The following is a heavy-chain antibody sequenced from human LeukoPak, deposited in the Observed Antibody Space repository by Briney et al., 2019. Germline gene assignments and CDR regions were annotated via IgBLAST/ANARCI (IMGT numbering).Heavy chain of an antibody. J-gene: IGHJ4*02. CDR1: GFTFSGSV. D-gene: IGHD1-26*01. V-gene: IGHV3-73*01. CDR3: ASPLVGSGTDY. Sequence: PGGSLKLSCAASGFTFSGSVIHWVRQSSGKGLEWVGRIRSKANNYATTYAASVEGRFTISRDDSKNTAYLQMNSLKTEDTAVYYCASPLVGSGTDYWGQGALVTVSP. CDR2: IRSKANNYAT.